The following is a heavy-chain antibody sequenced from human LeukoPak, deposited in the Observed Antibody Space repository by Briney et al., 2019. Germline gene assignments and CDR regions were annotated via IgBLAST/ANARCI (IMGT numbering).Heavy chain of an antibody. V-gene: IGHV3-21*01. CDR3: AREDPSIAARPIDY. Sequence: PGGSLRLSCAASGFIFSSYSMNWVRQAPGKGLEWVSSISSNSTYIYYADSMKGRFTISRDNAKNSLYLQMNSLRAEDTGVYYCAREDPSIAARPIDYWGQGTLVTVSS. J-gene: IGHJ4*02. CDR1: GFIFSSYS. D-gene: IGHD6-6*01. CDR2: ISSNSTYI.